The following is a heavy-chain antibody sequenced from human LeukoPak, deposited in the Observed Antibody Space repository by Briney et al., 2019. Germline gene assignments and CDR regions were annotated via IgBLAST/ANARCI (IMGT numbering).Heavy chain of an antibody. CDR3: AREGALPSHSYGSGSRLGYLDL. CDR1: GGSISSNNYY. CDR2: IDYSGTT. Sequence: SETLSLTCTVSGGSISSNNYYWGWIRQPPGKGLEWIGSIDYSGTTDYNPSLKSRVTISVDTSKIQFSLKLSSVTAGDTAVYFCAREGALPSHSYGSGSRLGYLDLWGRGTLVTVSS. V-gene: IGHV4-39*02. D-gene: IGHD3-10*01. J-gene: IGHJ2*01.